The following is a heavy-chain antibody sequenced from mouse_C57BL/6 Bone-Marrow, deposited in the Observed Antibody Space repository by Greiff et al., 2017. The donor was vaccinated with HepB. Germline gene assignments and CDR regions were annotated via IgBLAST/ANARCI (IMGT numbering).Heavy chain of an antibody. J-gene: IGHJ4*01. D-gene: IGHD2-12*01. CDR1: GFTFSDYY. CDR2: ISNGGGST. Sequence: EVKLEESGGGLVQPGGSLKLSCAASGFTFSDYYMYWVRQTPEKRLEWVAYISNGGGSTYYPDTVKGRFTISRDNAKNTLYLQMSRLKSEDTAMYYCARKGGLLYYYAMDYWGQGTSVTVSS. V-gene: IGHV5-12*01. CDR3: ARKGGLLYYYAMDY.